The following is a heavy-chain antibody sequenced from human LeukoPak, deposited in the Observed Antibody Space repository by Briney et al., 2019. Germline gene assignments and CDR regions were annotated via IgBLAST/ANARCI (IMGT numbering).Heavy chain of an antibody. V-gene: IGHV4-39*01. CDR3: ARRIDLPGSTFDY. D-gene: IGHD3-9*01. Sequence: SSETLSLTCTVSGGSISSRSHYWGWIRQPPGKGLEWLGSIYYSGSTSYNPSLKRRVTISVDTSKNQFSLMLSAVTAADTAVYYCARRIDLPGSTFDYWGQGALVTVSS. CDR1: GGSISSRSHY. J-gene: IGHJ4*02. CDR2: IYYSGST.